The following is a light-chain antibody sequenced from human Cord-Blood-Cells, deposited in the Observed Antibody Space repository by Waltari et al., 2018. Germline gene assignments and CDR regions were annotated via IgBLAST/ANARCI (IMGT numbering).Light chain of an antibody. CDR3: YSTDSSGNHRV. V-gene: IGLV3-10*01. CDR1: ALTKKY. Sequence: SYELTQPPSVSVSPGQTARLTCSGDALTKKYAYLYQQKSGQAPVLVIYEDSKRPSGIPERFSGSSSGTMATLTISGAQVEDEADYYCYSTDSSGNHRVFGGGTKLTVL. J-gene: IGLJ2*01. CDR2: EDS.